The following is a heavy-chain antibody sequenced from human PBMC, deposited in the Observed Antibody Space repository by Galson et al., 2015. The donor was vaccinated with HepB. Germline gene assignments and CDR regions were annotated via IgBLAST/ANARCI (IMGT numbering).Heavy chain of an antibody. Sequence: QSGEEVKKPGASVKVSCKASGYTFTSYGISWVRQAPGQGLEWMGWISAYNGNTNYAQKLQGRVTMTTDTSTSTAYMELRSLRSDNTAVYYCARRSHSSGWYSRDHGTFDIWGQGTMVTVSS. CDR1: GYTFTSYG. CDR2: ISAYNGNT. J-gene: IGHJ3*02. D-gene: IGHD6-19*01. V-gene: IGHV1-18*04. CDR3: ARRSHSSGWYSRDHGTFDI.